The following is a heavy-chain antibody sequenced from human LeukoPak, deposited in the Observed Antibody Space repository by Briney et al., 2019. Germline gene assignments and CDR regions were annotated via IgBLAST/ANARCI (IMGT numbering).Heavy chain of an antibody. D-gene: IGHD5-12*01. CDR2: INHSGST. J-gene: IGHJ4*02. CDR3: ARGVATIIRYSLGY. Sequence: SETLSLTCAVYGGSFSGYYWSWIRQPPGKGLEWIGEINHSGSTNYNPSLKSRVTISVDTSKNQFSLKLSSVTAADTAVYYCARGVATIIRYSLGYWGQGTLVAVSS. CDR1: GGSFSGYY. V-gene: IGHV4-34*01.